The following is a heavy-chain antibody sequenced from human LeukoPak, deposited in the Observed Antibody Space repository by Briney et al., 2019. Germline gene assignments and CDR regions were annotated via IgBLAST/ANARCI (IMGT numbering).Heavy chain of an antibody. D-gene: IGHD6-19*01. J-gene: IGHJ6*03. Sequence: SETLSLTCTVSGGSISSYYWSWIRQPPGKGLEWIGEINHSGSTNYNPSLKSRVTISVDTSKNQFSLKLSSVTAADTAVYYCARRVGSGAHSSGWYAPHYYYYYYMDVWGKGTTVTVSS. CDR2: INHSGST. V-gene: IGHV4-34*01. CDR3: ARRVGSGAHSSGWYAPHYYYYYYMDV. CDR1: GGSISSYY.